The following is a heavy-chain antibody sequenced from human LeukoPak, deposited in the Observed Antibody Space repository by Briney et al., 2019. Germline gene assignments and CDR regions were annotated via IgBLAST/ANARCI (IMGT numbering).Heavy chain of an antibody. Sequence: KPSETLSLTCTVSGGSVGSTTYYWGWIRQPPGKGLEWIASINYSGSTYYNPSLKSRVTISVDTSENQFSLKLSSVTAADTAVYYCARYVVYGSGKYYFDCWGQGTLVTVSS. J-gene: IGHJ4*02. CDR3: ARYVVYGSGKYYFDC. CDR2: INYSGST. CDR1: GGSVGSTTYY. V-gene: IGHV4-39*01. D-gene: IGHD3-10*01.